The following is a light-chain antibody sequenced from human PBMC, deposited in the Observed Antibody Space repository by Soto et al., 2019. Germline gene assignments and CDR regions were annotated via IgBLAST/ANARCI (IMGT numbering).Light chain of an antibody. CDR3: QQYGSPPIT. J-gene: IGKJ5*01. V-gene: IGKV3-20*01. CDR2: GAF. Sequence: EIVMTQSPVTLSVSPGERVTLSCRASQSVSSNLAWYQQKPGQAPSLLIYGAFTRATGIPDRFSGSGSGTDFTLTISRLEPEDFAVYYCQQYGSPPITFGQGTRLEIK. CDR1: QSVSSN.